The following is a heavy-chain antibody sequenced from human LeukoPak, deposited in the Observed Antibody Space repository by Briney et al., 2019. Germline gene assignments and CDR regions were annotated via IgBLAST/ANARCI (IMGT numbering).Heavy chain of an antibody. D-gene: IGHD3-22*01. Sequence: GASVRVSCTTSGYTFSRHGITWVRQAPGQGLEWMGWVSGYNGNTKYEQNVQGSVTMTTATSTNTAYMELGSLRSDDTAVYYCAKDIHPGLDSGASCCFDYWGQGTPVTVSS. J-gene: IGHJ4*02. CDR2: VSGYNGNT. CDR1: GYTFSRHG. CDR3: AKDIHPGLDSGASCCFDY. V-gene: IGHV1-18*01.